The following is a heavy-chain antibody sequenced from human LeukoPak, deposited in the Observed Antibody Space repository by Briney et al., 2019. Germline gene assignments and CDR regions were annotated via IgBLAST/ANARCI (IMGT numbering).Heavy chain of an antibody. J-gene: IGHJ6*03. D-gene: IGHD2-2*01. CDR1: GFTFSSYE. CDR3: ARVSTDYYYYYYMDV. CDR2: ISSSGSTI. Sequence: PGGSLRLSCAASGFTFSSYEMNWVRQAPGKGLEWVSYISSSGSTIYYADSVKGRFTISRDNAKNSLYLQMNSLRAEDTAVYYCARVSTDYYYYYYMDVWGKGTTVTVSS. V-gene: IGHV3-48*03.